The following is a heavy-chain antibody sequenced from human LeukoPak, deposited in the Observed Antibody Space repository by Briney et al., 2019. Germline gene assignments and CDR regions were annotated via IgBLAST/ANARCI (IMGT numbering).Heavy chain of an antibody. D-gene: IGHD6-19*01. J-gene: IGHJ6*02. CDR1: GDSVSSNSAA. CDR2: TYYRSKWYN. Sequence: SQTLSLTCAISGDSVSSNSAAWTWIRQSPSRGLEWLGRTYYRSKWYNDYAVSVKSRITINPDTSKNQFSLQLNSVTPEDTAVYYCARSLFGSGWPPHYGMVVWGQGTTVTVSS. CDR3: ARSLFGSGWPPHYGMVV. V-gene: IGHV6-1*01.